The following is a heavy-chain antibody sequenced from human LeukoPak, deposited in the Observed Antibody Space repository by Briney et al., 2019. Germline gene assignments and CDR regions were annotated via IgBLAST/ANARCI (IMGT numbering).Heavy chain of an antibody. V-gene: IGHV1-18*01. CDR3: ARAQLVTGIPPGDYYYYMDV. D-gene: IGHD1-20*01. Sequence: GASVKVSCKASGYTFTSYGISWVRQAPGQGLEWMGWISAYNGNTNYAQKLQGRVTMTTDTSTSTAYMELRSLRSDDTAVCYCARAQLVTGIPPGDYYYYMDVWGKGTTATVSS. CDR1: GYTFTSYG. J-gene: IGHJ6*03. CDR2: ISAYNGNT.